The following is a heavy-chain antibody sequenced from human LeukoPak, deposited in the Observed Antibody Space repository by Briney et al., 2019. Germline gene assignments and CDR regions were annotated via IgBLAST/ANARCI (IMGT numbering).Heavy chain of an antibody. Sequence: PSETLTLTCTVSGGSISSYYWSWIRQPPGKGLEWIGYIYYSGSTNYNPSLKSRVTISVDTSKNQFSLKLSSVTAADTAVYYCARLKAVAGYYFGYWGQGTLVTVSS. D-gene: IGHD6-19*01. J-gene: IGHJ4*02. V-gene: IGHV4-59*08. CDR2: IYYSGST. CDR1: GGSISSYY. CDR3: ARLKAVAGYYFGY.